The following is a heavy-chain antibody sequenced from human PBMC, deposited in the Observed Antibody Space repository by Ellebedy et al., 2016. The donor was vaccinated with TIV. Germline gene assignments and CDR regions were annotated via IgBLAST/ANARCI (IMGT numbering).Heavy chain of an antibody. Sequence: MPSETLSLTCTVSGGSISSYYWSWIRQPPGKGLEWIGYIYNSGSTNSNPSLKSRVTISVDTSKNQFSLKLSSVTAADTAVYYCASGGRDDYWGQGTLVTVSS. CDR2: IYNSGST. D-gene: IGHD1-26*01. J-gene: IGHJ4*02. CDR1: GGSISSYY. CDR3: ASGGRDDY. V-gene: IGHV4-59*08.